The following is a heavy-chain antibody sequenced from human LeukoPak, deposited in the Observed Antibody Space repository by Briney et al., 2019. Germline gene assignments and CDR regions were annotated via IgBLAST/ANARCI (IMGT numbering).Heavy chain of an antibody. CDR2: ISGSGGSI. V-gene: IGHV3-9*01. D-gene: IGHD3-10*01. Sequence: GGSLRLSCTVSGFTFEHYAAHWVRQAPGKGLEWVSTISGSGGSIGYADSVKGRFTISRDNARDSLYLQMTSLRAEDTAWYYCAKDRASAPRGYFDSWGQGTLVTVSS. CDR3: AKDRASAPRGYFDS. J-gene: IGHJ4*02. CDR1: GFTFEHYA.